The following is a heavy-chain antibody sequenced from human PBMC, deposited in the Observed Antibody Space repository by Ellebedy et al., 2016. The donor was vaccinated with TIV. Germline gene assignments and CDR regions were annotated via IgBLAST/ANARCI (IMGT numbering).Heavy chain of an antibody. V-gene: IGHV1-46*01. CDR2: INPSGGST. D-gene: IGHD2-21*01. CDR1: GYTFTTYS. J-gene: IGHJ3*02. CDR3: ARESTVVVMPDAFDI. Sequence: AVSVKVSCKASGYTFTTYSMHWVRQAPGQGLEWMGIINPSGGSTSYAQKVQGRVTMTRDTSTSTVYMELSSLRSEDTAVYYCARESTVVVMPDAFDIWGQGTMVTVSS.